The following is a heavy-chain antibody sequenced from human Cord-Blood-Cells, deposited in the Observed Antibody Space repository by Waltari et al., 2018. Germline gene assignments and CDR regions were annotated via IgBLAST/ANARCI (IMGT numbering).Heavy chain of an antibody. Sequence: QVQLVQSGAEVKKPGSSVKVSCKASGGTFRRYAISWVRQAPGQGLEWMGGIIPIFGTANYAQKFQGRVTITADESTSTAYMELSSLRSEDTAVYYCARDTAYCGGDCYSAFDIWGQGTMVTVSS. CDR2: IIPIFGTA. V-gene: IGHV1-69*01. CDR1: GGTFRRYA. CDR3: ARDTAYCGGDCYSAFDI. D-gene: IGHD2-21*02. J-gene: IGHJ3*02.